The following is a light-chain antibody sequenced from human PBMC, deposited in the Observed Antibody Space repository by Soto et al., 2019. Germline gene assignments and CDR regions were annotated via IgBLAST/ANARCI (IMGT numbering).Light chain of an antibody. Sequence: EIVMTQSPATLSLSPGDRATLSCRASQTIDNTLAWYQRKPGQAPRLLIYDASTRATGVPARFSGSGSGTDFTLIISSLQSEEFAVYYCQHYNYWPYTFGQGNKVEIK. CDR2: DAS. CDR1: QTIDNT. CDR3: QHYNYWPYT. V-gene: IGKV3-15*01. J-gene: IGKJ2*01.